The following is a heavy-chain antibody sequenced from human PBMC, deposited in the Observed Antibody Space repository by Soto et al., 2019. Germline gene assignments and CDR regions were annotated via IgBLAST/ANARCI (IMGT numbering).Heavy chain of an antibody. V-gene: IGHV1-46*03. CDR2: INPSGGST. Sequence: QVQLVQSGAEVKKPGASVKVSCKASGYTFTSYYMHWVRQAPGQGLEWMGIINPSGGSTSYAQKFQGRVTMTRDTSTSTVYMELSSLRSEDTAVYYCARAAEDIVVVPAAMGGDYWGQGTLVTVSS. D-gene: IGHD2-2*01. CDR1: GYTFTSYY. J-gene: IGHJ4*02. CDR3: ARAAEDIVVVPAAMGGDY.